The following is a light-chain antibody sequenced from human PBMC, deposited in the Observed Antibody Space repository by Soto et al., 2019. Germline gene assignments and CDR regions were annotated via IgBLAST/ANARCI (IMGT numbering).Light chain of an antibody. CDR1: QSVSSN. CDR2: GAS. Sequence: EIMMTQSLSTLSVYPGERATLSCRASQSVSSNLAWYQQKPGQAPRLLIYGASTRATGIPDRFSGSGSGTDFTLTISRLEPEDFAVYYCQQYGNSPITFGQGTRL. V-gene: IGKV3-15*01. CDR3: QQYGNSPIT. J-gene: IGKJ5*01.